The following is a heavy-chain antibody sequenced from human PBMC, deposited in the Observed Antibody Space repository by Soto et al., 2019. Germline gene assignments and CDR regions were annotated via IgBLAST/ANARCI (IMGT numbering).Heavy chain of an antibody. J-gene: IGHJ4*02. CDR1: GFTFNAFA. D-gene: IGHD6-25*01. CDR3: TRPQRGGAGPNLATYFDP. CDR2: ISSDGTIK. V-gene: IGHV3-30*03. Sequence: QVQLVESGGGVVQPGTSLRLSCAASGFTFNAFAMHWVRQAPGKGLEWVAVISSDGTIKYNADSVKGRFTISRDYSKNTLYLQMNTRSAADPAAYYCTRPQRGGAGPNLATYFDPWGRGTLVPVSS.